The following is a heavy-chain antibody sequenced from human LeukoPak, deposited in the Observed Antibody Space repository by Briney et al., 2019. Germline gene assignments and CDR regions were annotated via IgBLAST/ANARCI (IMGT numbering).Heavy chain of an antibody. Sequence: TSETLSLTCSVSGGSISSSSYYWGWIRQPPGRGLEWIGAIYYSGNTYYNASLKSQVSISIDTSKNQFSLRLTSVTAADTAVYYCARQTGSGLFILPGGQGTLVTVSS. CDR1: GGSISSSSYY. V-gene: IGHV4-39*01. D-gene: IGHD3/OR15-3a*01. J-gene: IGHJ4*02. CDR2: IYYSGNT. CDR3: ARQTGSGLFILP.